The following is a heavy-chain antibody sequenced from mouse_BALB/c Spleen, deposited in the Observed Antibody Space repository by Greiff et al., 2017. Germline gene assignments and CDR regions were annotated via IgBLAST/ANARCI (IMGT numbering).Heavy chain of an antibody. Sequence: EVQLQESGPGLVKPSQSLSLTCTVTGYSITSDYAWNWIRQFPGNKLEWMGYISYSGSTSYNPSLKSRISITRDTSKNQFFLQLNSVTTEDTATYYCAKAAGTVSWFAYWGQGTLVTVSA. V-gene: IGHV3-2*02. CDR1: GYSITSDYA. CDR3: AKAAGTVSWFAY. CDR2: ISYSGST. J-gene: IGHJ3*01. D-gene: IGHD6-1*01.